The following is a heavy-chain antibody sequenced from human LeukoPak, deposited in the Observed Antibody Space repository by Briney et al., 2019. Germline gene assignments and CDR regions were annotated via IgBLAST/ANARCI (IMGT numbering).Heavy chain of an antibody. D-gene: IGHD2-2*01. Sequence: GRSLRLSCAASGFTFSSYAMHWVRQAPGKGLEWVAVISYDGSNIYYADSVKGRFTISRDNSKNTLYLQMNSLRAEDTAVYYCARARGHCSSTSCYYYYGMDVWGKGTTVTVSS. V-gene: IGHV3-30*04. CDR1: GFTFSSYA. CDR2: ISYDGSNI. CDR3: ARARGHCSSTSCYYYYGMDV. J-gene: IGHJ6*04.